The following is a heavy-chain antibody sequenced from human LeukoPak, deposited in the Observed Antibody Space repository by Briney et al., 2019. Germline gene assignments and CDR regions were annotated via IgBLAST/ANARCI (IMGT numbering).Heavy chain of an antibody. D-gene: IGHD5-24*01. J-gene: IGHJ4*02. V-gene: IGHV1-3*01. CDR3: ARFSRDGYNLYFDY. Sequence: ASVKVSCKASGYTFTSYAMHWVRQAPGQRLEWMGWINAGNGNTKYSQEFQGRVTMTRDTSISTAYMELSRLRSDDTAVYYCARFSRDGYNLYFDYWGQGTLVTVSS. CDR2: INAGNGNT. CDR1: GYTFTSYA.